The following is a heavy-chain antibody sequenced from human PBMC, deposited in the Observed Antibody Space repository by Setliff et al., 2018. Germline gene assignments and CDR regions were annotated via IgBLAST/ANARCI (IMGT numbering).Heavy chain of an antibody. CDR3: ARIVEKSLPLLDYFDY. CDR1: GFSLSNGRMG. J-gene: IGHJ4*02. V-gene: IGHV2-26*01. D-gene: IGHD2-15*01. CDR2: IFSNDEK. Sequence: SGPTLVNPTETLTLTCTVSGFSLSNGRMGVSWIRQPPGKALEWLAHIFSNDEKSYSTSLKSRLNISKDTSKSQVVLTMTNMDPVDTATYYCARIVEKSLPLLDYFDYWGQGTLVTSPQ.